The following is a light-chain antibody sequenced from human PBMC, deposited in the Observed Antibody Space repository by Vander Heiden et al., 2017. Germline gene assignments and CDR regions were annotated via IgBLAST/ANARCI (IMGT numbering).Light chain of an antibody. J-gene: IGLJ2*01. V-gene: IGLV1-44*01. CDR2: RNN. CDR1: SSNIGSNT. CDR3: AAWDDSLNGVV. Sequence: QSVLTQPPSASGTPGQRVTISCSGSSSNIGSNTVSWYQQLPGTAPILLIYRNNQRPSGVPDRFSGSKSGTSASLAISGLQSEDEADYYCAAWDDSLNGVVFGGGTKLTVL.